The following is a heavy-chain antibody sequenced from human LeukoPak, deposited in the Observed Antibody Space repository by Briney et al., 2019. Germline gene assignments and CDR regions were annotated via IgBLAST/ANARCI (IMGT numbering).Heavy chain of an antibody. CDR1: GFTFSRYE. D-gene: IGHD3-10*02. CDR3: AELGITMIGGV. J-gene: IGHJ6*04. CDR2: ISSSGSTI. Sequence: GGALRLSCAAPGFTFSRYEMNWVRQAPGKGLGGVSYISSSGSTIYYADSVKGRFTISRDNAKNSLYLQMNSLRAEDTAVYYCAELGITMIGGVWGKGTTVTISS. V-gene: IGHV3-48*03.